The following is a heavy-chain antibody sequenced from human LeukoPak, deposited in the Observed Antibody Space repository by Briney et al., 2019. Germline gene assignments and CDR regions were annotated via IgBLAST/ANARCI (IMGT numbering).Heavy chain of an antibody. J-gene: IGHJ4*02. D-gene: IGHD4-17*01. CDR3: AKGRYGDYD. V-gene: IGHV3-74*01. CDR1: GFTFKHNW. Sequence: PGGSLRLSCEASGFTFKHNWMHWVRQTPGQGLVWVSRISSEGSDTTYADSVKGRFTISRDNAKNTLFLQMSSLRAEDTGLYYCAKGRYGDYDWGQGALVTVSS. CDR2: ISSEGSDT.